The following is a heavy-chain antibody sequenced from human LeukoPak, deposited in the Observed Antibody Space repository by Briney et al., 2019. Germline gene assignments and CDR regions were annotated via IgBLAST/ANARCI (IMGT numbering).Heavy chain of an antibody. V-gene: IGHV1-69*05. Sequence: ASVKVSCKASGGTFSSYAISWVRQAAGQGLEWMGGIIPIFGTATFAQKFQGRVTITTDESTSTAYMELSSLRSEDTAVYYCARVSGDGYTTGAFDIWGQGTMVTVSS. CDR3: ARVSGDGYTTGAFDI. J-gene: IGHJ3*02. D-gene: IGHD5-24*01. CDR1: GGTFSSYA. CDR2: IIPIFGTA.